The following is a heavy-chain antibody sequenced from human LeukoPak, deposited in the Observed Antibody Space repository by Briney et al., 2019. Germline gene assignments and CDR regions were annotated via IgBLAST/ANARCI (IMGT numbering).Heavy chain of an antibody. CDR2: IYSGGST. J-gene: IGHJ4*02. D-gene: IGHD3-22*01. CDR3: AKSDYYDSSGHPSSFEY. Sequence: PGGSLRLSCAASGFSVSSNYMSWVRQAPGKGLEWVSVIYSGGSTYYADSVKGRFTISRDNSKNTLYLQMNSLRVEDTAIYYCAKSDYYDSSGHPSSFEYWGQGTLVTVSS. CDR1: GFSVSSNY. V-gene: IGHV3-53*01.